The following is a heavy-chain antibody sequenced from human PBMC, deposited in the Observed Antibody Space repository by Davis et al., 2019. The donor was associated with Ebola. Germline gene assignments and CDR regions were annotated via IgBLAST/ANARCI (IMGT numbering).Heavy chain of an antibody. V-gene: IGHV3-30*12. CDR2: ISYDGSNK. Sequence: GESLKISCAASGFTFRSDGMHWVRQAPGKGLEWVAVISYDGSNKYYADSVKGRFTISRDNSKNTLYLQMNSLRAEDTAVYYCAKAPVRFLEWFTTDYWGKGTLVTVSS. CDR3: AKAPVRFLEWFTTDY. J-gene: IGHJ4*02. D-gene: IGHD3-3*01. CDR1: GFTFRSDG.